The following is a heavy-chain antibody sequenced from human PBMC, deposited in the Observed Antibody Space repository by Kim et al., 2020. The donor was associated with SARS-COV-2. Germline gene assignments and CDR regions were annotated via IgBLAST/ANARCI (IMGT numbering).Heavy chain of an antibody. CDR1: GFTFSSYG. J-gene: IGHJ3*02. Sequence: GGSLRLSCAASGFTFSSYGMHWVRQAPGKGLEWVAVIWYDGSNKYYADSVKGRFTISRDNSKNTLYLQMNSLRAEDTAVYYCARVSSAYYYYDSRDAFDIWGQGTMVTVSS. CDR2: IWYDGSNK. D-gene: IGHD3-22*01. CDR3: ARVSSAYYYYDSRDAFDI. V-gene: IGHV3-33*01.